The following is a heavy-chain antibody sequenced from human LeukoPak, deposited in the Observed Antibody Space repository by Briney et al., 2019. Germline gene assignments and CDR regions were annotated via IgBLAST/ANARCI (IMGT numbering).Heavy chain of an antibody. V-gene: IGHV1-46*01. D-gene: IGHD1-26*01. J-gene: IGHJ4*02. CDR1: GYTFTSYY. CDR3: TSDPTFYSGRYCFDY. CDR2: INPSGGNA. Sequence: ASVKVSGKASGYTFTSYYIHWVRQAPGQGLEWMGIINPSGGNANYAQKFQERVTITRDMSTSTAYMELSSLRSEDTAVYYCTSDPTFYSGRYCFDYWAREPWSPSPQ.